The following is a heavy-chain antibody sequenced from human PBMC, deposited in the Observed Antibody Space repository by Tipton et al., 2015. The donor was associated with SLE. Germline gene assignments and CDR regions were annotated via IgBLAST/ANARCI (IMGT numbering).Heavy chain of an antibody. Sequence: TLSLTCTVSGGSISCYYWAWIRQPAGKGMEWIGRIYTGGYTKYNPSLKSRVTISVDTSKNQFSLKLSSVTAADTAVYYCARGLAMVRGDSMDYWGQGTLVTVSS. CDR3: ARGLAMVRGDSMDY. CDR2: IYTGGYT. D-gene: IGHD3-10*01. J-gene: IGHJ4*02. V-gene: IGHV4-4*07. CDR1: GGSISCYY.